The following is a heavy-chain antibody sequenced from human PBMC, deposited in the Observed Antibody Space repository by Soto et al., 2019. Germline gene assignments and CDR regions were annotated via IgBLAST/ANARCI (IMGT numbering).Heavy chain of an antibody. Sequence: QVHLVQSGAEVKKPGASVKVSCKASGYTFTSYGITWVRQAPGQGLEWMGWISAHNGNTDYAQKLQGRVIVTRDTSPSTAYMELRSLISDDRDVYYCARGRYGDYWGQGALVTVSS. CDR2: ISAHNGNT. CDR3: ARGRYGDY. CDR1: GYTFTSYG. J-gene: IGHJ4*02. V-gene: IGHV1-18*01. D-gene: IGHD1-1*01.